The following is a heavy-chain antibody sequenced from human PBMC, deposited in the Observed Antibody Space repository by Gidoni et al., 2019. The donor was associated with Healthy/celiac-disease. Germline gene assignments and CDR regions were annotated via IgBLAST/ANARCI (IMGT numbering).Heavy chain of an antibody. V-gene: IGHV3-15*01. CDR3: TAWGRGSSWYDLGYYYYMDV. CDR1: GFTFSNAW. Sequence: EVQLVESGGGLVKPGGSLRLSCAASGFTFSNAWMSWVRQAPGKGLGLVRRIKIKTYCWTTDYAAPVKGRFTISRDDSKNTLYLQMNSLKTEDTAVYYCTAWGRGSSWYDLGYYYYMDVWGKGTTVTVSS. J-gene: IGHJ6*03. CDR2: IKIKTYCWTT. D-gene: IGHD6-13*01.